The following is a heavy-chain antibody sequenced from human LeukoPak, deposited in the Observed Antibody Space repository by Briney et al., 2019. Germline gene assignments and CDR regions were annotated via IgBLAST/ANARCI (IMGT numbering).Heavy chain of an antibody. J-gene: IGHJ1*01. CDR3: ATGGYCSGGSCYPKYFQH. CDR2: FDSEDGET. D-gene: IGHD2-15*01. CDR1: GYTLTELS. Sequence: ASVKLSCKVSGYTLTELSMHWVRQAPGKGLEWMGGFDSEDGETIYAQKFQGRVTMTEDTSTDTAYMEMSSLRSEDTAVYYCATGGYCSGGSCYPKYFQHWGQGTLVTVSS. V-gene: IGHV1-24*01.